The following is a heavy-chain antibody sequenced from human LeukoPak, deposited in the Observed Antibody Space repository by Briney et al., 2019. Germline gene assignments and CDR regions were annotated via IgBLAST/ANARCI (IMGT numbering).Heavy chain of an antibody. D-gene: IGHD2-21*02. CDR1: GGSISSGGYY. V-gene: IGHV4-31*03. J-gene: IGHJ4*02. CDR3: AREAYCGGDCYPGGNYFDY. CDR2: IYYSGST. Sequence: PSETLSLTFTVSGGSISSGGYYWSWIRQHPGKGLEWIGYIYYSGSTYYNPSLKSRVTISVDTSKNQFSLKLSSVTAADTAVYYCAREAYCGGDCYPGGNYFDYWGQGTLVTVSS.